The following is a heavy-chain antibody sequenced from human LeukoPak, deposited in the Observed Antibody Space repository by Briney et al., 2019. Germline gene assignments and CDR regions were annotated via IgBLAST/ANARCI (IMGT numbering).Heavy chain of an antibody. D-gene: IGHD6-13*01. CDR2: IFYSGNT. J-gene: IGHJ5*02. CDR3: ARGSSWYGTYQT. CDR1: GGSISHYY. Sequence: PSETLSLTCTVSGGSISHYYWTWIRQPPGKGLEWIGYIFYSGNTNYNPSLKSRATISVDTSTNQLSLNLSSVTAADTAVYYCARGSSWYGTYQTWGQGTLVTVSS. V-gene: IGHV4-59*01.